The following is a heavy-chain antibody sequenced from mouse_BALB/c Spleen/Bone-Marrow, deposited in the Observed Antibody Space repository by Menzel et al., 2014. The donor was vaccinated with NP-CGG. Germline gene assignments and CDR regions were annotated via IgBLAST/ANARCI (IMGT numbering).Heavy chain of an antibody. CDR1: GYTFTDYA. CDR2: ISSYYGDA. CDR3: ARSGKVRNAMDY. V-gene: IGHV1-67*01. D-gene: IGHD2-14*01. J-gene: IGHJ4*01. Sequence: QVQLKESGAELVRPGVSVKISCKGSGYTFTDYAVHWVKQSHTKSLEWIGLISSYYGDATYNQKFKGKATMTVDKSSSTAFLELARLTSEGSAIYYCARSGKVRNAMDYWGQGTSVTVSS.